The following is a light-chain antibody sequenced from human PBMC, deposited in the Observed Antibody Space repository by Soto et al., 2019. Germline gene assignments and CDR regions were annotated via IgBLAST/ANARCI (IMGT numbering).Light chain of an antibody. CDR3: SSYAGSYIYV. J-gene: IGLJ1*01. Sequence: QSVLTQPPSVSGAPGQRVTLSCTGSISNIGAGYGVHWYQQLPGRAPKLLVYDNTKRHSGVPDRFSGSKSGTSASLAITGLQADDEADYYCSSYAGSYIYVFATGPKATV. CDR1: ISNIGAGYG. CDR2: DNT. V-gene: IGLV1-40*01.